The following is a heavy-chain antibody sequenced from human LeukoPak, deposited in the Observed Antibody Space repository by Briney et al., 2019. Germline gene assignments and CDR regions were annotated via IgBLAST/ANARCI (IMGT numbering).Heavy chain of an antibody. CDR3: ARESGVTKIDY. V-gene: IGHV3-48*03. CDR2: IITSCTTL. D-gene: IGHD4-17*01. J-gene: IGHJ4*02. CDR1: GFTFSSXX. Sequence: GFTFSSXXXNWVRQXPGKGVECFLYIITSCTTLFYADSLKCPFTISRDNASNSLYLQMNSLRAEDTAAYYCARESGVTKIDYWGQGTLVSVSS.